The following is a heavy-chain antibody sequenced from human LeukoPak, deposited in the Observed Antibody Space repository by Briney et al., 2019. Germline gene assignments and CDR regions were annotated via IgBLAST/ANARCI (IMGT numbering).Heavy chain of an antibody. J-gene: IGHJ4*02. D-gene: IGHD6-19*01. Sequence: PGGSLRLSCAASGFTFSSYGRHWVRQAPGKGLEWVAVISYDGSNKYYADSVKGRFTISRENSKNTLYLQMNSLRAEDTAVYYCAKDGIAVAGIHYYFDYWGQGTLVTVSS. CDR3: AKDGIAVAGIHYYFDY. CDR2: ISYDGSNK. CDR1: GFTFSSYG. V-gene: IGHV3-30*18.